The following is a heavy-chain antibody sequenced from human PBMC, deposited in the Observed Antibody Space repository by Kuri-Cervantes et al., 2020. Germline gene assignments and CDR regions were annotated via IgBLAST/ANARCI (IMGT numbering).Heavy chain of an antibody. D-gene: IGHD3-3*01. CDR3: ARASSYYDFTW. V-gene: IGHV1-8*02. J-gene: IGHJ4*02. CDR1: GYSFTSYW. Sequence: GGSLRLSCKGSGYSFTSYWIGWVRQATGQGLEWMGWMNPNSGNTGYAQKFQGRVTMTRNTSISTAYMELSSLRSEDTAVYYCARASSYYDFTWWGQGTLVTVSS. CDR2: MNPNSGNT.